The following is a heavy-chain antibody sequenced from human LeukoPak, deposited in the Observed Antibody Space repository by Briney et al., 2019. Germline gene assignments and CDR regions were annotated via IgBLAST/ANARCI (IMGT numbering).Heavy chain of an antibody. D-gene: IGHD3-10*01. CDR2: INWNGGST. Sequence: GGSLRLSCAASGFTFDDYGMSWVRQAPGKGLEWVSGINWNGGSTGYADSVRGRFTISRDNAKNSLYLQMNSLRAEDTALYHCARVAGSVGPAGGSPKYYFDYWGQGTLVTVSS. CDR3: ARVAGSVGPAGGSPKYYFDY. CDR1: GFTFDDYG. V-gene: IGHV3-20*01. J-gene: IGHJ4*02.